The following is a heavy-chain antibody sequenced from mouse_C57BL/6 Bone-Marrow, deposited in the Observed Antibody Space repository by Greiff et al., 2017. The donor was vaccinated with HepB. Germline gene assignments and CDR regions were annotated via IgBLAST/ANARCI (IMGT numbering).Heavy chain of an antibody. Sequence: EVKLVDSGGGLVQSGRSLRLSCATSGFTFSDFYMEWVRQAPGKGLEWIAASRNKANDYTTEYSASVKGRFIVSRDTSQSILYLQMNALRAEDTAIYYCARDADSNWGFAYWGQGTLVTVSA. V-gene: IGHV7-1*01. CDR3: ARDADSNWGFAY. J-gene: IGHJ3*01. CDR2: SRNKANDYTT. CDR1: GFTFSDFY. D-gene: IGHD2-5*01.